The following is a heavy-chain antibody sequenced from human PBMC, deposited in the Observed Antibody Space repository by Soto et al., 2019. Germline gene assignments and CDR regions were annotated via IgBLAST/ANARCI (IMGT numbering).Heavy chain of an antibody. D-gene: IGHD3-10*01. V-gene: IGHV3-21*01. Sequence: EVQLVESGGGLVKPGGSLRLSCAASGFPFSSYSMNWVRQAPGKGLEWVSSISSSSSYIYYADSVKGRFTISRDNAKNSLYLQMNSLRAEDTAVYYCARATGGYGSGSFGYWGQGTLVTVSS. J-gene: IGHJ4*02. CDR3: ARATGGYGSGSFGY. CDR1: GFPFSSYS. CDR2: ISSSSSYI.